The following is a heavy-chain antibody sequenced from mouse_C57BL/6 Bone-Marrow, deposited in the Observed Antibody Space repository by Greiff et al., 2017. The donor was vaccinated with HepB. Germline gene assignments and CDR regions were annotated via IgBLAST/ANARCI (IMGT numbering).Heavy chain of an antibody. CDR1: GYTFTEYT. Sequence: VQLQQSGAELVKPGASVKLSCKASGYTFTEYTIHWVKQSSGQGLEWIGWIYAGSGSIKYTEKFKDKATLTADNSSSTVYMELSRLTSEDSAVYFCARHPDSSGCGYARDDWGRGTSVTVSS. CDR2: IYAGSGSI. D-gene: IGHD3-2*02. V-gene: IGHV1-62-2*01. J-gene: IGHJ4*01. CDR3: ARHPDSSGCGYARDD.